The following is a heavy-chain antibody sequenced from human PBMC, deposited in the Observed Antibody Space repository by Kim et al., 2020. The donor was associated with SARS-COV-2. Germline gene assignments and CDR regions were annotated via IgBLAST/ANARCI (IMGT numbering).Heavy chain of an antibody. CDR3: ARDGGGPPTYGSGEDYGMDV. J-gene: IGHJ6*02. V-gene: IGHV1-18*01. D-gene: IGHD3-10*01. CDR2: ISAYNGNT. CDR1: GYTFTSYG. Sequence: ASVKVSCKASGYTFTSYGISWVRQAPGQGLEWMGWISAYNGNTNYAQKLQGRVTMTTDTSTSTAYMELRSLRSDDTAVYYCARDGGGPPTYGSGEDYGMDVWGQGTTVTVSS.